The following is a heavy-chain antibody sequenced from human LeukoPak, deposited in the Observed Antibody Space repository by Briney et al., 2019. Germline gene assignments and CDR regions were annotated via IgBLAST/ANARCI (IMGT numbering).Heavy chain of an antibody. CDR2: IYYSGST. D-gene: IGHD3-10*01. Sequence: SETLSLTCTVSGGSISSYYWSWIRQPPGKGLEWIGYIYYSGSTNYNPSLKSRVTISVDTSKNQFSLKLSSVTAADTAVYYCARDRYYGSGAVGAFDIWGQGTMVTVSS. CDR1: GGSISSYY. CDR3: ARDRYYGSGAVGAFDI. V-gene: IGHV4-59*01. J-gene: IGHJ3*02.